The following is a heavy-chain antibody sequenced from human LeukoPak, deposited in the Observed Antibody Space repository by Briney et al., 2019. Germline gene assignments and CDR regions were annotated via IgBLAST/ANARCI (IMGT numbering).Heavy chain of an antibody. V-gene: IGHV3-11*01. J-gene: IGHJ1*01. CDR2: ISSSGSTI. CDR3: ARTGRADYSNYEEYFQH. D-gene: IGHD4-4*01. CDR1: GFTFSNCA. Sequence: GGSLRLSCAASGFTFSNCAMSWVRQAPGKGLEWVSYISSSGSTIYYADSVKGRFTISRDNAKNSLYLQMNSLRAEDTAVYYCARTGRADYSNYEEYFQHWGQGTLVTVSS.